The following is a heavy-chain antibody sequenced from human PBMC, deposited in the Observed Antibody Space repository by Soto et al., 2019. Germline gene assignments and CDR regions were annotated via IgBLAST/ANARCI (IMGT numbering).Heavy chain of an antibody. CDR3: ARQGGIAVAGTGDFDI. D-gene: IGHD6-19*01. CDR2: IYYSGST. Sequence: YWIGWVRQLPGKGLEWIGYIYYSGSTNYNPSLKSRVTISVDTSKNQFSLKLSSVTAADTAVYYCARQGGIAVAGTGDFDIWGQGTMVTVSS. V-gene: IGHV4-61*07. J-gene: IGHJ3*02. CDR1: Y.